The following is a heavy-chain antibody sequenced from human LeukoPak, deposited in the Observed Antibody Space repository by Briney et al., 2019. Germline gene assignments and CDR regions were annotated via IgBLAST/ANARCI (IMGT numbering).Heavy chain of an antibody. CDR1: GGSISSGGYS. D-gene: IGHD6-13*01. Sequence: SETLSLTCAVSGGSISSGGYSWSWIRQPPGKGLEWIGYIYHSGSTYYNPSLKSRVTISVDRSKNQISLKLSSVTAADTAVYYCTTHSSTWYYFQHWGQGTLVTVSS. CDR2: IYHSGST. V-gene: IGHV4-30-2*01. J-gene: IGHJ1*01. CDR3: TTHSSTWYYFQH.